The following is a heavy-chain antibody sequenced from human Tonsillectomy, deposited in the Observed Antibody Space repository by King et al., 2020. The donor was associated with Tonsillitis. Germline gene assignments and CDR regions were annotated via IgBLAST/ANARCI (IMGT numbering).Heavy chain of an antibody. V-gene: IGHV4-39*07. CDR2: IYYSGST. D-gene: IGHD3-22*01. CDR3: ARRYYDSSGYPTVDY. CDR1: GGSISSSSYY. J-gene: IGHJ4*02. Sequence: QLQLQESGPGLVKPSETLFLTCTVSGGSISSSSYYWGWIRQPPGKGLEWIGSIYYSGSTYYNPSLKSRVTISVDTSKNQFSLKLSSVTAADTAVYYCARRYYDSSGYPTVDYWGQGTLVTVSS.